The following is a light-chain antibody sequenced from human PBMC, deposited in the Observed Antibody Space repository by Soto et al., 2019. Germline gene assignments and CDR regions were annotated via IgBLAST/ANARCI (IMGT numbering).Light chain of an antibody. Sequence: EIVMTQSPATLSVSPGERATLSCRASQSVNIYLAWYQQKPGQAPRLLIFGASSRATGIPARFTGSGSGIEFSLTISSLLSEDSAFYYCQQYFNWPLTWTFGPGTKVQIK. CDR1: QSVNIY. CDR3: QQYFNWPLTWT. CDR2: GAS. J-gene: IGKJ1*01. V-gene: IGKV3D-15*01.